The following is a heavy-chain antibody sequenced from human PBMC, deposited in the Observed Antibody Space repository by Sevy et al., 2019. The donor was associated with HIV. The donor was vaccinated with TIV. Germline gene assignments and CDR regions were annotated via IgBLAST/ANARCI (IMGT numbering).Heavy chain of an antibody. J-gene: IGHJ4*01. CDR3: AKEERGFYDDITGYYADGPSVDY. Sequence: GGSLRLSCAASGFIFSGYGMHWVRQAPGRGLEWVSFISFDGNKKYYAEFVKGRFTISKDTSKNTLFLEMNSLGGEDRAVYFFAKEERGFYDDITGYYADGPSVDYWGQGTLVTVSS. CDR2: ISFDGNKK. CDR1: GFIFSGYG. V-gene: IGHV3-30*18. D-gene: IGHD3-22*01.